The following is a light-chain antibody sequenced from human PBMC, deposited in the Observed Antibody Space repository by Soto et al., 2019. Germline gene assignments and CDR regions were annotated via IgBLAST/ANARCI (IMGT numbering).Light chain of an antibody. CDR1: QSISDT. Sequence: EILMTQSPATLSVSPGGRATLSCRASQSISDTLAWYQQTPGQPPRLLIYSASRGATGFPARFSGSGSGTDFTLTISRLQSEDVEVDYCQQYNNWPWTFGQGTKVDIK. J-gene: IGKJ1*01. CDR3: QQYNNWPWT. CDR2: SAS. V-gene: IGKV3-15*01.